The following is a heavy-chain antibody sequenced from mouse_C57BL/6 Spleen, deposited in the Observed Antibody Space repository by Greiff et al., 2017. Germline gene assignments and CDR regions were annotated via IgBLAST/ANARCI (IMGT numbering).Heavy chain of an antibody. CDR3: ARVFITTVAPLY. CDR1: GYTFTDYN. V-gene: IGHV1-22*01. Sequence: EVQLVESGPELVKPGASVKMSCKASGYTFTDYNMHWVKQSHGKSLEWIGYINPNNGGTSYNQKFKGKATLTVNKSSSTAYMELRSLTSEDSAVYYCARVFITTVAPLYWGQGTTLTVSS. J-gene: IGHJ2*01. D-gene: IGHD1-1*01. CDR2: INPNNGGT.